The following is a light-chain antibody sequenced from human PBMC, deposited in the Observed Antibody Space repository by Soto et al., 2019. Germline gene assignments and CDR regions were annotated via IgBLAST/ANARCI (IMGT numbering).Light chain of an antibody. CDR1: QTISNW. V-gene: IGKV1-5*01. Sequence: DIQMTQSPSTLSASVGDRVTISCRASQTISNWLAWYQQKPGKAPKLLTYDASSLESGVPSRFSGSGSGTEFTLTISSLQPEDFATYYCQKYNSFWTFGQGTKVEIK. CDR2: DAS. CDR3: QKYNSFWT. J-gene: IGKJ1*01.